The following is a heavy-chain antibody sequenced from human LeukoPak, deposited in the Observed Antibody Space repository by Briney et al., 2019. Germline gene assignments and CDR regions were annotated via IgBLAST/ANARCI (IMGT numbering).Heavy chain of an antibody. Sequence: GGSLRLSCAASGFTFSSYAMSWVRQAPGKGLEWVSAISGSGGSTYYADSVKGRFTISRDDSRNTLYLQMNSLRDEDTAVYYCARDPYYYGSGSYYDYWGQGTLVTVSS. CDR1: GFTFSSYA. V-gene: IGHV3-23*01. D-gene: IGHD3-10*01. CDR3: ARDPYYYGSGSYYDY. CDR2: ISGSGGST. J-gene: IGHJ4*02.